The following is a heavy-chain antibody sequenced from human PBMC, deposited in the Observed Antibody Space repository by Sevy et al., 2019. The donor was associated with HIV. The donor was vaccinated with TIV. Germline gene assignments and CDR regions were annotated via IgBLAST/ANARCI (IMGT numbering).Heavy chain of an antibody. Sequence: ATVKVSCKTSGYTFDNFDITWVRQAPGQGLESMGWISRHNYKTTSAQRLQDRVTLTTDTSTTTAYLELRNLRPDDTAVYYCARGVGSWNWNGPYFDSWGQGTQVTVSS. CDR1: GYTFDNFD. CDR3: ARGVGSWNWNGPYFDS. V-gene: IGHV1-18*04. CDR2: ISRHNYKT. D-gene: IGHD1-1*01. J-gene: IGHJ4*02.